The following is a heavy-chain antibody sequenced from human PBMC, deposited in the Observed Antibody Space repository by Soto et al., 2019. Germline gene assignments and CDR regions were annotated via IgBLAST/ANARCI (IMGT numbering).Heavy chain of an antibody. CDR1: GYTFTSNY. J-gene: IGHJ3*02. V-gene: IGHV1-46*01. CDR2: INPSAGST. D-gene: IGHD1-26*01. Sequence: ASVKVSCKASGYTFTSNYMHWVRQAPGQGLEWMGIINPSAGSTSYAQKFQGRVTLTRDTSTSTVYMELSSLRSEDTAVYYCARDLHRGWELLLYAKDAFDIWGQGTMVTVSS. CDR3: ARDLHRGWELLLYAKDAFDI.